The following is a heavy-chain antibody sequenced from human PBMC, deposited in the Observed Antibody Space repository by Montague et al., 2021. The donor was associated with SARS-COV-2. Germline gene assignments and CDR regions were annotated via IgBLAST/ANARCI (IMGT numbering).Heavy chain of an antibody. Sequence: SETLSLTCTVSGASISTGTYYWGWIRQPPGKGLEWIGNIFHSGSTYYNPSLKSRVTMSVDTSKNHFSLKLSSVTAADTAIYYCARHGLEGANTYYFGLDVWGQGTTVTVSS. D-gene: IGHD1-26*01. CDR3: ARHGLEGANTYYFGLDV. CDR1: GASISTGTYY. J-gene: IGHJ6*02. CDR2: IFHSGST. V-gene: IGHV4-39*01.